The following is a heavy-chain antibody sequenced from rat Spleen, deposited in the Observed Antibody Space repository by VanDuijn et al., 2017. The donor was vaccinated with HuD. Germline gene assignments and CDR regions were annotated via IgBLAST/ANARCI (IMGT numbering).Heavy chain of an antibody. CDR1: GFSFSNHY. D-gene: IGHD1-9*01. Sequence: EVQLVESGGGLVQPGRSLTLSCAASGFSFSNHYMAWVRQAPKKGLEWVATISTSGSNTFYPDSVKGRFTISRDNAKSSLYLQMSSLKSEDTATYYCTRLGDTHYGYNPLDAWGQGASVTVSS. CDR2: ISTSGSNT. CDR3: TRLGDTHYGYNPLDA. V-gene: IGHV5-25*01. J-gene: IGHJ4*01.